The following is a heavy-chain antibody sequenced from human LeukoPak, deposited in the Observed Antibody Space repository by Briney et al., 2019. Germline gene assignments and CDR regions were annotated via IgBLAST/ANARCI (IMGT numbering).Heavy chain of an antibody. CDR3: AREGPVRRRGLSAAFDI. J-gene: IGHJ3*02. D-gene: IGHD4-17*01. CDR2: SYHSGTT. CDR1: GFSISRGYY. V-gene: IGHV4-38-2*02. Sequence: AETLSLTCAVSGFSISRGYYWGCMRQPPGKGLEWIGTSYHSGTTYYNPSLQSRVTISVDTSKNQFSLKMRSVTAADTAVYYCAREGPVRRRGLSAAFDIWGHGKLVTVSS.